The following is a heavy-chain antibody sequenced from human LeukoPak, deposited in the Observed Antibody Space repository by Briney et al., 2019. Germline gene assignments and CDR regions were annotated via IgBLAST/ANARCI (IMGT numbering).Heavy chain of an antibody. Sequence: GGSLRLSCAASGFTFSSYEMNWVRQAPGKGLEWVSYISSSGSTIYYADSVKGRFTISRDNAKNSLYLQMNSVRAEDTAVYYCARGTRYSSSWYDYWGQGTLVTVSS. CDR2: ISSSGSTI. V-gene: IGHV3-48*03. CDR3: ARGTRYSSSWYDY. D-gene: IGHD6-13*01. CDR1: GFTFSSYE. J-gene: IGHJ4*02.